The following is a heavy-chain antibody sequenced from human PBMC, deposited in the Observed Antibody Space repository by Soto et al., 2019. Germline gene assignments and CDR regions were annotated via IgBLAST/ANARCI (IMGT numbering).Heavy chain of an antibody. CDR3: AKHGDCSSTSCYFDY. D-gene: IGHD2-2*01. V-gene: IGHV3-23*01. J-gene: IGHJ4*02. Sequence: GGCLRLSCAASGFTFDTYVLSWVRQSPGEGLEWVASISGSGITTFYAESVRGRFTISRDNSKNTLYLQMNSLRAEDTAVYYCAKHGDCSSTSCYFDYWAQGTLVTVSS. CDR1: GFTFDTYV. CDR2: ISGSGITT.